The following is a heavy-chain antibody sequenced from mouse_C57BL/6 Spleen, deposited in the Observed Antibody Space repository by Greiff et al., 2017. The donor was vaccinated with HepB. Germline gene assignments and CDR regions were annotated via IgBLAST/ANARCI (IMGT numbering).Heavy chain of an antibody. D-gene: IGHD1-1*01. CDR3: ARDNAFDYYGSDWYFDV. CDR2: INYDGSST. Sequence: EVKLMESEGGLVQPGSSMKLSCTASGFTFSDYYMAWVRQVPEKGLEWVANINYDGSSTYYLDSLKSRFIISRDNAKNILYLQMSSLKSEDTATYYCARDNAFDYYGSDWYFDVWGTGTTVTVSS. V-gene: IGHV5-16*01. CDR1: GFTFSDYY. J-gene: IGHJ1*03.